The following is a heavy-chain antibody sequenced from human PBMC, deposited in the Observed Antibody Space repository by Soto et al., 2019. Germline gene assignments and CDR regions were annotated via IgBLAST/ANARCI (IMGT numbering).Heavy chain of an antibody. CDR2: TRYTSQWYS. CDR3: VRVDWNDAGS. V-gene: IGHV6-1*01. D-gene: IGHD1-1*01. Sequence: SQTLSLTCAISGDIVSSNSAAGDCIRQSPSRGFEWLGRTRYTSQWYSEYAVSVRRRITINPDTAKNHFSLQLTSVTPEDAAEYYCVRVDWNDAGSWGQGTLVTVSS. CDR1: GDIVSSNSAA. J-gene: IGHJ5*02.